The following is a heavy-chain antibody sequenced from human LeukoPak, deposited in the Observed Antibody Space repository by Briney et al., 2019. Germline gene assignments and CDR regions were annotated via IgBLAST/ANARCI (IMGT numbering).Heavy chain of an antibody. Sequence: ASVKVSCKASGHTFTSYDINWVRQATGQGLEWMGWMNPNSGNTGYAQKFQGRVTMTRNTSISTAYMELSSLRSEDTAVYYCARGHLRYFDWLPPTISMDVWGKGTTVTVSS. J-gene: IGHJ6*04. V-gene: IGHV1-8*01. D-gene: IGHD3-9*01. CDR1: GHTFTSYD. CDR2: MNPNSGNT. CDR3: ARGHLRYFDWLPPTISMDV.